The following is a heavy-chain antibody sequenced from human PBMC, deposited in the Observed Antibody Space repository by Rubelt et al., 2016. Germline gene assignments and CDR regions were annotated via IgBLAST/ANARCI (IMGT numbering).Heavy chain of an antibody. J-gene: IGHJ4*02. Sequence: VQLVESGGDLVQPGGSLRLSCTASGFTFSDYYMSWIRQAPGEGLAWVSYISGSGSAATKSYADSVKGRFIVSRDNAKNSLYLGMNSRRVEDTGVYYCVSDPRDGDYTLDYWGQGTLVTVSS. CDR2: ISGSGSAATK. CDR3: VSDPRDGDYTLDY. CDR1: GFTFSDYY. V-gene: IGHV3-11*01. D-gene: IGHD4-17*01.